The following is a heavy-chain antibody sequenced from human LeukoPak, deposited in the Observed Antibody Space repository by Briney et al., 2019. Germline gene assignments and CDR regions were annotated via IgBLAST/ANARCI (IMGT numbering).Heavy chain of an antibody. D-gene: IGHD2-15*01. CDR3: ARSGYCGAGTCYSDSFDC. J-gene: IGHJ4*02. Sequence: PGGSLRLSCAASGFSLSDHYMEWVRHPPGGGRGWVVRVRNRANGFSTEYAASGKGKFTVSGDASKNSLYLQMNSLKTEDTAVYYCARSGYCGAGTCYSDSFDCGGQGILVTVS. V-gene: IGHV3-72*01. CDR1: GFSLSDHY. CDR2: VRNRANGFST.